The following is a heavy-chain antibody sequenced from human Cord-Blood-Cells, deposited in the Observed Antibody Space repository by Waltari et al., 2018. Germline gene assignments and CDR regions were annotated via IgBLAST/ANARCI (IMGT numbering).Heavy chain of an antibody. D-gene: IGHD5-18*01. CDR3: AREEGVDTAMVTFDY. CDR2: SSAYNGNT. V-gene: IGHV1-18*01. J-gene: IGHJ4*02. Sequence: QVQLVQSGAEVKKPGASVKVSCKASGYTFTSYGISWVRQAPGQGLEWMGWSSAYNGNTNYAQKLQGRVTMTTDTSTSTAYMELRSLRSDETSLYYCAREEGVDTAMVTFDYWGQGTLVTVSS. CDR1: GYTFTSYG.